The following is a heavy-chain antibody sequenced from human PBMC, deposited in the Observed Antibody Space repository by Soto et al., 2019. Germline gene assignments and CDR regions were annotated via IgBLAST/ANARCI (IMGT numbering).Heavy chain of an antibody. D-gene: IGHD3-3*01. CDR1: GYTFTSYD. CDR3: ARAPSITIFGVVILPGNYYYYMDV. Sequence: ASVKVSCKASGYTFTSYDINWVRQATGQGLEWMGWMNPNSGNTGYAQKFQGRVTMTRNTSRSTAYMELRSLRSEETAVYYCARAPSITIFGVVILPGNYYYYMDVWGKGTTVTVSS. J-gene: IGHJ6*03. V-gene: IGHV1-8*01. CDR2: MNPNSGNT.